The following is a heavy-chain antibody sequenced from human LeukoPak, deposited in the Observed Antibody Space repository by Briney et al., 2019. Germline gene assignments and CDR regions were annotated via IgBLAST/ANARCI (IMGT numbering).Heavy chain of an antibody. CDR1: GGSISSSSYY. CDR2: IYYSGST. Sequence: TLSLTCTVSGGSISSSSYYWGWIRQPPGKGLEWIGSIYYSGSTYYNPSLKSRVTISVDTSKNQFSLKLSSVTAADTAVYYCARQNYDFWSGYFSNWFDPWGQGTLVTVSS. J-gene: IGHJ5*02. D-gene: IGHD3-3*01. V-gene: IGHV4-39*01. CDR3: ARQNYDFWSGYFSNWFDP.